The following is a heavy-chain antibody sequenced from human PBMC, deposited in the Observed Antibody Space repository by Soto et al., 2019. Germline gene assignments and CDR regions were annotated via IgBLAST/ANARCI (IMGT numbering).Heavy chain of an antibody. CDR2: IKQDGSEK. V-gene: IGHV3-7*01. Sequence: EVQLVESGGGWVQPGGSLRLSCAASGFTFSSYWMSWVRQAPGKGLEWVANIKQDGSEKDYVDSVKGRFTISRDNAKNSLYLQMTSLRAEDTAVYYCARAGSWYGHSYYYYGMDVWGQGTTVTVSS. CDR3: ARAGSWYGHSYYYYGMDV. CDR1: GFTFSSYW. D-gene: IGHD6-13*01. J-gene: IGHJ6*02.